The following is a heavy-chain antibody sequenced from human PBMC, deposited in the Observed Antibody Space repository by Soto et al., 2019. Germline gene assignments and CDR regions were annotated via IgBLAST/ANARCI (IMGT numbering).Heavy chain of an antibody. D-gene: IGHD1-1*01. CDR3: AHRDRHSFPTRRSSDL. CDR1: AYAIPSPG. J-gene: IGHJ2*01. Sequence: SVCLSRKTCAYAIPSPGIRLVRHAPGQVLEWMGWISAYNGNTNYAQKLQGRVTMTTDTSTSTAYMELRSLRSDDTAVYYSAHRDRHSFPTRRSSDL. V-gene: IGHV1-18*01. CDR2: ISAYNGNT.